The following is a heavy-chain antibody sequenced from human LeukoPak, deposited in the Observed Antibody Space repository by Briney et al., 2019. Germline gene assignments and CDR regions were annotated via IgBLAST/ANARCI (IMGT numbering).Heavy chain of an antibody. Sequence: PGGSLRLSYAASGFSVKTNYMSWVRQAPGKGLEWVANIKQDGSEKYYVDSVKGRFTISRDNAKNSLYLQMNSLRAEDTAVYYCARESWWELAYWGQGTLVTVSS. D-gene: IGHD1-26*01. J-gene: IGHJ4*02. CDR1: GFSVKTNY. V-gene: IGHV3-7*01. CDR2: IKQDGSEK. CDR3: ARESWWELAY.